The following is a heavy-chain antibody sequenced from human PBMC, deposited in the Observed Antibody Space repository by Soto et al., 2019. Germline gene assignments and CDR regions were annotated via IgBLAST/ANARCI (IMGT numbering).Heavy chain of an antibody. CDR1: GFTFSNYW. V-gene: IGHV3-74*01. CDR2: ISSDGSST. J-gene: IGHJ4*02. CDR3: VKGRLNLDC. Sequence: EVQLVESGGDLVQPGKSLRLSCAASGFTFSNYWLHWVRQVPGKGLVWVSRISSDGSSTNYADSVKGRFTISRDNAKNTLYLQMNSLRAEDTAVYYCVKGRLNLDCLGQGTLVTVSS. D-gene: IGHD2-8*01.